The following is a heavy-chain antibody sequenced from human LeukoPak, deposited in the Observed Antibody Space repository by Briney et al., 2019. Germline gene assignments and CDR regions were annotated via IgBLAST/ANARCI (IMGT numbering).Heavy chain of an antibody. CDR1: GFTFSSYS. J-gene: IGHJ4*02. Sequence: GGSLRLSCAASGFTFSSYSINWVRQAPGKGLEWVSSISSSSSYIYYADSVKGRFTISRDNAKNSPYLQMNSLRAEDTAVYYCARVLGYDILTGYLYYFDYWGQGTLVTVSS. V-gene: IGHV3-21*01. CDR2: ISSSSSYI. CDR3: ARVLGYDILTGYLYYFDY. D-gene: IGHD3-9*01.